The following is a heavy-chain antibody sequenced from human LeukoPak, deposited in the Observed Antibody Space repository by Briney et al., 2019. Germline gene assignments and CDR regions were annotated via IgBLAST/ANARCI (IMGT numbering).Heavy chain of an antibody. J-gene: IGHJ4*02. D-gene: IGHD5-18*01. CDR1: GFTFSSYA. V-gene: IGHV3-30*04. Sequence: GRSLRLSCAASGFTFSSYAMNWVRQAPGKGLQWVAIISYDGNNKYYTDSVKGRFTISRDNSKNTLYLQMNSLRAEDTAVYYCARALLGFSYDYPHYWGQGTLVTVSS. CDR3: ARALLGFSYDYPHY. CDR2: ISYDGNNK.